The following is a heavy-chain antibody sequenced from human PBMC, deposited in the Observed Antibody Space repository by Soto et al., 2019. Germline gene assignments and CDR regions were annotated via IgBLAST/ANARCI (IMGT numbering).Heavy chain of an antibody. V-gene: IGHV3-48*02. J-gene: IGHJ4*02. Sequence: GGYLRLSCAASGFTFSSYGMTWVRQAPGKGLEWVSYISSSTFSIYYADSVKGRFTVSRDNAKNSLFLQMNSLRDEGTAVYFCARARRGSAVIGHFDFWGQGTLVTVST. CDR3: ARARRGSAVIGHFDF. D-gene: IGHD3-22*01. CDR2: ISSSTFSI. CDR1: GFTFSSYG.